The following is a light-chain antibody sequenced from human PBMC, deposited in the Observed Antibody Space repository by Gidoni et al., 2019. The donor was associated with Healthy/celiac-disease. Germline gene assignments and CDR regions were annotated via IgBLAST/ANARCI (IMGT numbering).Light chain of an antibody. Sequence: DIQLTQSPSSLSASVGDRVTITCRASQSISSYLNWYQQKPGKAPKLLIYAACSLESWGPSRFSGSGSGTDFTLHISSPEPGDCGTYLCQQSYSTPRTFXGXTKVEIK. CDR3: QQSYSTPRT. CDR2: AAC. CDR1: QSISSY. J-gene: IGKJ4*01. V-gene: IGKV1-39*01.